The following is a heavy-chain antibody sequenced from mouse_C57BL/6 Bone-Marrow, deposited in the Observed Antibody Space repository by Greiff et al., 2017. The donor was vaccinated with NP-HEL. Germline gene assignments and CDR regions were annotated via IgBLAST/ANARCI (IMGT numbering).Heavy chain of an antibody. CDR3: ALVTTVSATRAMDY. J-gene: IGHJ4*01. CDR2: IDPEDGET. CDR1: GFNIKDYY. D-gene: IGHD1-1*01. V-gene: IGHV14-2*01. Sequence: VQLKESGAELVKPGASVKLSCTASGFNIKDYYMHWVKQRTEQGLEWIGRIDPEDGETKYAPKFQGKATITADTSSNTAYLQLSSLTSEDTAVYYCALVTTVSATRAMDYWGQGTSVTVSS.